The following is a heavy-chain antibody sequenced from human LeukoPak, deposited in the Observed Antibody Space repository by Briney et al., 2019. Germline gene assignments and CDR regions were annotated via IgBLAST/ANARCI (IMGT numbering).Heavy chain of an antibody. CDR1: GFTFSSYA. Sequence: PGGSLRLSCAASGFTFSSYAMHWVRQAPGKGLEWVAVISYDGSNKYYADSVKGRFTISRDNSKNTLYLQMNSLRAEDTAVYYCARAPMVRGVIDYWGQGTLVTVSS. J-gene: IGHJ4*02. V-gene: IGHV3-30-3*01. CDR3: ARAPMVRGVIDY. CDR2: ISYDGSNK. D-gene: IGHD3-10*01.